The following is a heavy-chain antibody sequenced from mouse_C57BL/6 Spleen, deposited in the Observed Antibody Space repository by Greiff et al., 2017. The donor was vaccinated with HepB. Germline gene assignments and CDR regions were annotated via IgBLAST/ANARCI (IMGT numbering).Heavy chain of an antibody. V-gene: IGHV2-2*01. D-gene: IGHD1-1*01. CDR2: IWSGGST. J-gene: IGHJ4*01. CDR1: GFSLTSYG. CDR3: ARKGVYYGSSHYAMDY. Sequence: QVQLQQSGPGLVQPSQSLSITCTVSGFSLTSYGVHWVRQSPGKGLEWLGVIWSGGSTDYNAAFISRLSISKDNSKSQVFFKMNSLQADDTAIYYCARKGVYYGSSHYAMDYWGQGTSVTVSS.